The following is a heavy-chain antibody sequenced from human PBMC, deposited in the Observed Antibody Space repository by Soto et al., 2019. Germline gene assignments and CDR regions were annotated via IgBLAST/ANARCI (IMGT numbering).Heavy chain of an antibody. CDR1: GYTFTSYG. CDR3: ARGRDYYYYMDV. J-gene: IGHJ6*03. V-gene: IGHV1-18*01. Sequence: ASLKVSCKASGYTFTSYGISWVRQAPGQGLEWMGWISAYNGNTNYAQKLQGRVTMTTDTSISTAYMELSSLRSEDTAVYYCARGRDYYYYMDVWGKGTTVNVSS. CDR2: ISAYNGNT.